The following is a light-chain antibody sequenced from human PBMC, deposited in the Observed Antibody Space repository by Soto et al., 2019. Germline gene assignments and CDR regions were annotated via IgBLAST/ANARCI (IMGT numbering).Light chain of an antibody. CDR1: QSLVYSDGNAY. V-gene: IGKV2-30*01. Sequence: DVVMTQSPLSLPVTLGQPASISCRSSQSLVYSDGNAYLSWFQQRPGQSPRRLIYKASNRDSGVPDRFSGSGSGTDFTLQINGVEAEDVGVSYCMQGTHWPPTFGRGTRVEIK. CDR2: KAS. J-gene: IGKJ1*01. CDR3: MQGTHWPPT.